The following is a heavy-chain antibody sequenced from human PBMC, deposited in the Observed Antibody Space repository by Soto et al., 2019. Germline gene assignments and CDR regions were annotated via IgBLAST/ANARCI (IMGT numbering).Heavy chain of an antibody. V-gene: IGHV3-9*01. CDR1: GFTFRDYA. CDR2: INWNSGKI. CDR3: AKSGNRPPDFWSDY. Sequence: GGSLRLSCAASGFTFRDYAMHWVRQAPGKGLEWVSGINWNSGKIVYADSVKGRFIISRDNAKNSLYLQMNSLRTEDTAFYYCAKSGNRPPDFWSDYWGQGTLVTVPS. J-gene: IGHJ4*02. D-gene: IGHD3-3*01.